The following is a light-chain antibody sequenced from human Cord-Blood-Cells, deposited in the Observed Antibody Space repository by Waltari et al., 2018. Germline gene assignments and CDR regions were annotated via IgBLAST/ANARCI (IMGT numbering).Light chain of an antibody. CDR2: WAS. Sequence: DIVMTQSPDSLAVSLGERATINCKSSQSVLYSSNNKNYLAWYQQKPGQPPKLLIYWASTRESVVPDRCSGSGSGTDFTLTISSLQAEDVAVYYCQQYYSTPPYTFGQGTKLEIK. CDR1: QSVLYSSNNKNY. J-gene: IGKJ2*01. CDR3: QQYYSTPPYT. V-gene: IGKV4-1*01.